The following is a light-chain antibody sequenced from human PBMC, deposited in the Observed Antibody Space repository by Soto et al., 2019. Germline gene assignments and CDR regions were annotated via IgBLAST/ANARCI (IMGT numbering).Light chain of an antibody. CDR1: NSNIGNNT. Sequence: QSVLTQSPSASGTPGQRVTISCSGSNSNIGNNTINWYQQLPGTAPKLLVYSNNQRPSGVPDRFSGSKSGTSASLAISGLQSEDEADYYCAAWDDSLNGLFGTGTKVTVL. J-gene: IGLJ1*01. CDR3: AAWDDSLNGL. V-gene: IGLV1-44*01. CDR2: SNN.